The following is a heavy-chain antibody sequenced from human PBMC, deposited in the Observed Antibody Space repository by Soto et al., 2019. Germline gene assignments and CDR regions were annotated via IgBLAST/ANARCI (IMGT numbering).Heavy chain of an antibody. CDR2: ISGSGGST. CDR3: AKPFYYCLSSGSSSRNDY. CDR1: GFTFSRYA. Sequence: EVQLLESGGGLLQPGGSLRLSCAASGFTFSRYAMSWVRQAPGKGLECVSSISGSGGSTNYADSAKGRFTISRDNSKNTLYFHYISLRAEETAVYYCAKPFYYCLSSGSSSRNDYWGLGTLVTVSS. V-gene: IGHV3-23*01. J-gene: IGHJ4*02. D-gene: IGHD3-22*01.